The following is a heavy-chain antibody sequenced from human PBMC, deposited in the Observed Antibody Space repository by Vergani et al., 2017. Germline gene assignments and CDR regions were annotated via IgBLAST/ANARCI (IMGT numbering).Heavy chain of an antibody. CDR2: IKSDGSIT. Sequence: DVHLAESGGGFFQPGGSLRLSCSASGFSFNSYWMHWVRQVPGKGLLWVSRIKSDGSITAYADSVKGRFTISRDNAQNTLYLQMNSLRVEDTGVYFCARLGLTASRREAPVFDYWGQGTLVTVSS. CDR3: ARLGLTASRREAPVFDY. J-gene: IGHJ4*02. V-gene: IGHV3-74*03. CDR1: GFSFNSYW. D-gene: IGHD6-13*01.